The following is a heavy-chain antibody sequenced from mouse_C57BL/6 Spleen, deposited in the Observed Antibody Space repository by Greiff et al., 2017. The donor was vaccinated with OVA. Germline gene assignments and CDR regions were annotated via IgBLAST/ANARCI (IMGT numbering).Heavy chain of an antibody. J-gene: IGHJ1*03. Sequence: EVQVVESGGGLVKPGGSLKLSCAASGFTFSSYAMSWVRQTPEKRLEWVATISDGGSYTYYPDNVKGRFTISRDNAKNNLYLQMSHLKSEDTAIYYWARAYGSSYGYFDVWGTGTTVTVSS. CDR3: ARAYGSSYGYFDV. V-gene: IGHV5-4*01. CDR1: GFTFSSYA. CDR2: ISDGGSYT. D-gene: IGHD1-1*01.